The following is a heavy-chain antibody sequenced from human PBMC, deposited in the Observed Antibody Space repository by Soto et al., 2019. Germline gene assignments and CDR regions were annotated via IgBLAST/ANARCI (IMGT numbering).Heavy chain of an antibody. D-gene: IGHD3-22*01. CDR2: VYYSGST. V-gene: IGHV4-59*12. CDR3: SRDRGRDSSGYHFLYFDH. Sequence: QVQLQESGPGLVKPSETLSLTCTVSGDSISTYYWSWIRQPPGKGLEWIGHVYYSGSTNYNPSLKSRVTISLDTSKNQFSLKLSSVTAADTAVYYSSRDRGRDSSGYHFLYFDHWGQGTLVTVSS. J-gene: IGHJ4*02. CDR1: GDSISTYY.